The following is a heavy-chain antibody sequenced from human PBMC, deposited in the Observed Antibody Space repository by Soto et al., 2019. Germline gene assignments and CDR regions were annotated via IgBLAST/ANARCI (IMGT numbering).Heavy chain of an antibody. Sequence: EVQLVESGGALVQPGGSLRLSCAASGFTVSSSYMSWVRQAPGKGLEWVSVIYSGGSTYYADSVKGRFTISRDNSKNILYLQMSSLRAEDTAVYYCARDTPSGDYFNYWGQGTLVTVSS. D-gene: IGHD4-17*01. CDR3: ARDTPSGDYFNY. J-gene: IGHJ4*02. V-gene: IGHV3-66*01. CDR1: GFTVSSSY. CDR2: IYSGGST.